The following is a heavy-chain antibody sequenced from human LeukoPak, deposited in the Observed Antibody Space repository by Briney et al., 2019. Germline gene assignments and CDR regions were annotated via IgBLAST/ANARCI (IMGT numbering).Heavy chain of an antibody. D-gene: IGHD1-14*01. J-gene: IGHJ6*03. Sequence: SETLSLTCTVSGGSISSSSYYWGWIRQPPGKGLEWIGYIYYSGSTNYNPSLKSRVTISVDTSKNQFSLKLSSVTAADTAVYYCARGPEGPGPEAYYYYYYYMDVWGKGTTVTVSS. CDR3: ARGPEGPGPEAYYYYYYYMDV. V-gene: IGHV4-61*05. CDR1: GGSISSSSYY. CDR2: IYYSGST.